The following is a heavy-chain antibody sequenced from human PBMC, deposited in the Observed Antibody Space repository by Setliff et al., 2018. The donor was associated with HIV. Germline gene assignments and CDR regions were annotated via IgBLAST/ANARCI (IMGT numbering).Heavy chain of an antibody. CDR3: ARVGNNRLQFFDH. D-gene: IGHD5-12*01. CDR1: GYTFKSYD. J-gene: IGHJ4*02. CDR2: INAGNGNR. Sequence: GASVKVSCKTSGYTFKSYDINWVRQAPGQRPEWMARINAGNGNREYSPKFQGRVTITADTSASTMYMELSSLRSEDTAVYYYARVGNNRLQFFDHWGQGTLVTVSS. V-gene: IGHV1-3*01.